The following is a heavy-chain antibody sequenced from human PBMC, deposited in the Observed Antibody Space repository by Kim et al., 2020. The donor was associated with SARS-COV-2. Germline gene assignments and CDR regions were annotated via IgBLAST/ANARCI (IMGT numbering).Heavy chain of an antibody. CDR1: GGSFSGYY. CDR3: ARAGDRSRWYGIKGDFDL. CDR2: INHSGST. Sequence: SETLSLTCAVYGGSFSGYYWSWIRQPPGKGLEWIGEINHSGSTNYNPSLKSRVTISVDTSKNQFSLKLSSVTAADTAVYYCARAGDRSRWYGIKGDFDL. D-gene: IGHD6-13*01. J-gene: IGHJ2*01. V-gene: IGHV4-34*01.